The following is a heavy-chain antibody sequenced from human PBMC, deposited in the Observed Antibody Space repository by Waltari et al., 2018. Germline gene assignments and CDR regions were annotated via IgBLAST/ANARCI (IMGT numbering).Heavy chain of an antibody. J-gene: IGHJ4*02. Sequence: QVQLVQSGAEVKKPGASVKVSCQASGYNFNDLYIHWVRQAPGRGLEWMGRIDPKRGRTDYAKKFQGRITMTRDTSISTAYMELSGLTSDDTAFFFCVRKTTHYDYWGPGTLVTVSS. CDR1: GYNFNDLY. CDR3: VRKTTHYDY. D-gene: IGHD2-15*01. CDR2: IDPKRGRT. V-gene: IGHV1-2*06.